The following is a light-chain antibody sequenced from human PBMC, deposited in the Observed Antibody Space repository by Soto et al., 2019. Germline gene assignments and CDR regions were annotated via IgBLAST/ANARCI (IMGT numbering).Light chain of an antibody. V-gene: IGKV1-5*03. CDR3: QHYNSYSEA. Sequence: DIQMTQSPSTLPASVGDRVTITCRASQTIDSWLAWYQQRPGKPPNLLIYKASTLASGVPSRFSGSGSGTEFTLTISSLQPDDFATYYCQHYNSYSEAFGQGTKVDIK. CDR2: KAS. CDR1: QTIDSW. J-gene: IGKJ1*01.